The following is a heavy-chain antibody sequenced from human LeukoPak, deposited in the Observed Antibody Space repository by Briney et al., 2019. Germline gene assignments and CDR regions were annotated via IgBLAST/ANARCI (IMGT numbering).Heavy chain of an antibody. J-gene: IGHJ4*02. Sequence: GGSLRLSCAASGFTFNDYHMSWIRQAPGKGLEWVACISSDNTYTDYADSGKGRFTISRDNPKKSLYLQMNSLRDEDTAVYYCATSYFDSSGYLQYFDDWGQGTLVTVSS. V-gene: IGHV3-11*06. CDR1: GFTFNDYH. D-gene: IGHD3-22*01. CDR2: ISSDNTYT. CDR3: ATSYFDSSGYLQYFDD.